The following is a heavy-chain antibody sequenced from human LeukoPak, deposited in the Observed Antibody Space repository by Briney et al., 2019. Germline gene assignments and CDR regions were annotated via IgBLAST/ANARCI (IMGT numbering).Heavy chain of an antibody. V-gene: IGHV3-23*01. CDR3: AKKEAYCYGSGSDYFDY. CDR2: ISGSGGST. D-gene: IGHD3-10*01. J-gene: IGHJ4*02. Sequence: GGSLRLSCAASGFTFSSYAMRWVRQAPGKGLEWVSAISGSGGSTYYADSVKGRFTISRDNSKNTLYLQMNSLRAEDTAVYYCAKKEAYCYGSGSDYFDYWGQGTLVTVSS. CDR1: GFTFSSYA.